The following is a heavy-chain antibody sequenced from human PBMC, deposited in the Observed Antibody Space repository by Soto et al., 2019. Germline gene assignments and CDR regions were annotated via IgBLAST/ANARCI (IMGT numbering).Heavy chain of an antibody. CDR2: IYWDDYK. Sequence: QITLKESGPALVKPTQTLTLTCTFSGFSLSTSGVGVGWIRQPPGEALEWLALIYWDDYKHFSPSLESRLTNTQDTSKNQVVLTKTKMDPLDTATYFCVHKGGGDRILDYWGQGTLVTVSS. CDR3: VHKGGGDRILDY. V-gene: IGHV2-5*02. D-gene: IGHD3-16*01. CDR1: GFSLSTSGVG. J-gene: IGHJ4*02.